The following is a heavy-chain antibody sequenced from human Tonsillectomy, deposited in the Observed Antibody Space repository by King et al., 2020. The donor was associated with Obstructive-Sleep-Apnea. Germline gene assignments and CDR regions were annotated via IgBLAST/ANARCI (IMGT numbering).Heavy chain of an antibody. CDR2: IYWDDDK. V-gene: IGHV2-5*02. Sequence: TLKESGPTLVKPTQTLTLTCTFSGFSLSTSGVGVGWIRQPPGKALEWLALIYWDDDKRYRPSLKSRLTVTKDTSKNQVVLTMTNMDPVDTATYYCAHSSSKRGEWYNPGWYEVSDYWGQGTPVTVSS. CDR3: AHSSSKRGEWYNPGWYEVSDY. J-gene: IGHJ4*02. D-gene: IGHD6-19*01. CDR1: GFSLSTSGVG.